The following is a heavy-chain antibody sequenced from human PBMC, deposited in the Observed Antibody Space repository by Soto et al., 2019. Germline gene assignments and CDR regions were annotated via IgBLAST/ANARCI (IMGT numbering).Heavy chain of an antibody. D-gene: IGHD3-22*01. CDR2: IYHLGTT. CDR3: ARTGKFYYYDMSGLPFDP. CDR1: GDTVSSTRW. J-gene: IGHJ5*02. Sequence: QVHLRESGPGQVEPSGTLSLTCTVYGDTVSSTRWWSWVRLSPGRGLEWIGDIYHLGTTNYNPSLKRRVSISLDKSKNQFSLKLTSVTAADTAVYFCARTGKFYYYDMSGLPFDPWGPGVLVTVSS. V-gene: IGHV4-4*02.